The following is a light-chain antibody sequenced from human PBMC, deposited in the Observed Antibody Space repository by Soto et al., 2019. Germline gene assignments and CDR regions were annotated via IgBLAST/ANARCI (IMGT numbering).Light chain of an antibody. CDR1: QSVSTN. V-gene: IGKV3-15*01. CDR3: QQYNSWPPWA. J-gene: IGKJ1*01. Sequence: EIVMTQSPATLSVSPGERATLSCRASQSVSTNLAWYQQKPGQAPRLLIYGASTRATDIPARFSGSGSGTEFTHTISSLQSEDVAVYYCQQYNSWPPWAFGQGTKVEI. CDR2: GAS.